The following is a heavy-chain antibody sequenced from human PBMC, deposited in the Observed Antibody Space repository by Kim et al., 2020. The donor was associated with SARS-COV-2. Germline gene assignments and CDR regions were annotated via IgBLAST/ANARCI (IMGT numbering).Heavy chain of an antibody. CDR3: ARVRFGELFLYYYYGMDV. D-gene: IGHD3-10*01. CDR2: ISSSSSYI. V-gene: IGHV3-21*01. Sequence: GGSLRLSCAASGFTFSSYSMNWVRQAPGKGLEWVSSISSSSSYIYYADSVKGRFTISRDNAKNSLYLQMNSLRAEDTAVYYCARVRFGELFLYYYYGMDVWGQGTTVTVSS. J-gene: IGHJ6*02. CDR1: GFTFSSYS.